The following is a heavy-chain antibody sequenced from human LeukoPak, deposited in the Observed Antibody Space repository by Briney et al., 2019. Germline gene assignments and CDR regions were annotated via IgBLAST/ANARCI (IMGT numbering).Heavy chain of an antibody. CDR2: ISGYNGNT. D-gene: IGHD2-2*01. J-gene: IGHJ5*02. CDR1: GYTFTNYG. Sequence: ASVTVSCKASGYTFTNYGISWVRQAPGQGLEWMGWISGYNGNTNYAVKLPGRVSVTTDISTSTAYMELRSLRPDDTAVYYCARACTSTSCHENNWFDPWGQGTLVTVSS. CDR3: ARACTSTSCHENNWFDP. V-gene: IGHV1-18*01.